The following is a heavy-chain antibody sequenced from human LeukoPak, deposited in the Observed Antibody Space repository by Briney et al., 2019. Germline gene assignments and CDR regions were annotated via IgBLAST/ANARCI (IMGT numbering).Heavy chain of an antibody. J-gene: IGHJ4*02. Sequence: ASVKVSCKVSGKTLSDLSIHWLRQPPGKGLEWLGGSDPEDGERIYAQMFQGRVTMTEDTSIDTAYMELSSLRSEDTAVYYCVTGFTTMAVDYFDYWGQGTLVTVSS. CDR2: SDPEDGER. CDR3: VTGFTTMAVDYFDY. CDR1: GKTLSDLS. V-gene: IGHV1-24*01. D-gene: IGHD5-18*01.